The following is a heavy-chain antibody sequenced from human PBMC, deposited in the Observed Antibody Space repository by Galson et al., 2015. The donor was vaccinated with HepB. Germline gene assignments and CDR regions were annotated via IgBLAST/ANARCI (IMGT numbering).Heavy chain of an antibody. V-gene: IGHV3-33*01. Sequence: SLRLSCAASGFTFETYGMHWVRQAPGKGLEWLGFIWSDGNNKSQPDSVKGRFSISRDNSKNTVFLQMNSVRVEDTAIYYCARDIEGDCSTSTCRAGWLDPWGQGTLVTVSS. CDR3: ARDIEGDCSTSTCRAGWLDP. J-gene: IGHJ5*02. CDR2: IWSDGNNK. CDR1: GFTFETYG. D-gene: IGHD2-2*01.